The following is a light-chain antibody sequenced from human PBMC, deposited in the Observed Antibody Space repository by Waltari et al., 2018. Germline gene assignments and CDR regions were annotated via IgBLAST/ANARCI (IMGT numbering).Light chain of an antibody. CDR2: EDN. CDR3: QSFDSSNIV. V-gene: IGLV6-57*02. Sequence: NFMLTQPHSVSESTGKTVTISCTGSSGYIVSNYVQWYQQRPGRAPTVVIFEDNHRPSGVPDRFSGSIDSSSNSASLTISGLETEDEADYYCQSFDSSNIVFGGGTKLTVL. CDR1: SGYIVSNY. J-gene: IGLJ2*01.